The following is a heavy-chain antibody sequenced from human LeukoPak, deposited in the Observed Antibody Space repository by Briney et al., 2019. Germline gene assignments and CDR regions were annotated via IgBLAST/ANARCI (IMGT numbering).Heavy chain of an antibody. CDR2: IKTKTDGGTT. J-gene: IGHJ4*02. CDR3: TTVTNYYGSGSYYFDY. Sequence: GSLRLSCAASGFIFSNAGMSWVRQAPGKGLEWVGRIKTKTDGGTTDYAAPVKGRFSISRDDSKNTLYLQMNSLKSEDTAVYYCTTVTNYYGSGSYYFDYWGQGTLVTVSS. V-gene: IGHV3-15*01. D-gene: IGHD3-10*01. CDR1: GFIFSNAG.